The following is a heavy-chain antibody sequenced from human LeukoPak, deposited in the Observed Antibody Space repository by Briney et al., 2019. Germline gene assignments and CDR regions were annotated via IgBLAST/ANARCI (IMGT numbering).Heavy chain of an antibody. CDR3: ARDRSIGITTADRSFEY. CDR1: GFTFSSYA. D-gene: IGHD3-10*01. Sequence: GRSLRLSCAASGFTFSSYAMRWVRQAPGKGLEWVTVISYDGSYKYYADSVRGRFSISRDNSKNTLYLQMDSLGAEDTAVYYCARDRSIGITTADRSFEYWGQGILVSVSS. V-gene: IGHV3-30-3*01. J-gene: IGHJ4*02. CDR2: ISYDGSYK.